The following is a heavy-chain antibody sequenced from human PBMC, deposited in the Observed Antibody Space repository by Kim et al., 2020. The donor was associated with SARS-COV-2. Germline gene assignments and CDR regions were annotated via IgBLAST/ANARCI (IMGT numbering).Heavy chain of an antibody. Sequence: SAKGRLPISRDNSGNTLYLQMNSLRAEDTAVYHCARGWNYFDSSAYYFDYWGQGSLVTVSS. V-gene: IGHV3-30*07. J-gene: IGHJ4*02. D-gene: IGHD3-22*01. CDR3: ARGWNYFDSSAYYFDY.